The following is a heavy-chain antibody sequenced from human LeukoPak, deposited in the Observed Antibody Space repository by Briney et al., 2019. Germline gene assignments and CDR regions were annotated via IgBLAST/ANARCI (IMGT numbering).Heavy chain of an antibody. D-gene: IGHD2-8*02. V-gene: IGHV3-49*04. CDR3: ARLHAIYWAFDI. CDR2: IRSKAYGGTA. Sequence: PGGSLRLSCTASGFTFGDFAMSWVRQAPGRGLDWIGFIRSKAYGGTAEYGASVKGRVTISRDDSKSVAYLQMNSLKTEDTAVYFCARLHAIYWAFDIWGQGTVVTVSS. J-gene: IGHJ3*02. CDR1: GFTFGDFA.